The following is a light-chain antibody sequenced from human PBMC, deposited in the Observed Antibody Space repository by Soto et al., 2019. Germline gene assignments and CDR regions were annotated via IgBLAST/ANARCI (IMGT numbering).Light chain of an antibody. CDR1: QSVNGW. Sequence: DIPMTQSPSTLSASVGDRVTITCRASQSVNGWLAWYQQKPGKAPKLLIYAASNLESGVPSRFSGSGSGSEFTLTISSLQPDDSATYYCQHYNSNPWTFGQGTKVEVK. J-gene: IGKJ1*01. CDR2: AAS. V-gene: IGKV1-5*01. CDR3: QHYNSNPWT.